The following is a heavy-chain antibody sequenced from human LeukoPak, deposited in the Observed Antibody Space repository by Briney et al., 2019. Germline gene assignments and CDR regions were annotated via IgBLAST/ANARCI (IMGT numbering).Heavy chain of an antibody. D-gene: IGHD3-22*01. CDR1: GYTFTGYY. J-gene: IGHJ4*02. V-gene: IGHV1-2*02. CDR3: ARVLGYYYDSSGYEEEVY. Sequence: ASVKVSCKASGYTFTGYYMHWVRQAPGQVLAWMGWINPNSGGTNYAQKFQGRVTMTRDTSISTAYMELSRLRSDDTAVYYCARVLGYYYDSSGYEEEVYWGQGTLVTVSS. CDR2: INPNSGGT.